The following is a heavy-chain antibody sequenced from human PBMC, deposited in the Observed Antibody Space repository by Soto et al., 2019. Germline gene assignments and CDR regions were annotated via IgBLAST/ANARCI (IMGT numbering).Heavy chain of an antibody. CDR3: AKDPSGELRYFDWYI. D-gene: IGHD3-9*01. J-gene: IGHJ4*02. V-gene: IGHV3-53*01. CDR2: IYSSGTT. CDR1: GFTVSSNY. Sequence: GGSLRLSCAASGFTVSSNYMSWVRQAPGKGLEWVSLIYSSGTTFYADSVKGRFTISRDNSKNTLYLQMNSLRAEDTAVYYCAKDPSGELRYFDWYIWGQGTLVTVSS.